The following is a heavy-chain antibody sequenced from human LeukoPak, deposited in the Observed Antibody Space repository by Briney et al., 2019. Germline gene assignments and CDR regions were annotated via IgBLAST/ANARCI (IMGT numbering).Heavy chain of an antibody. J-gene: IGHJ6*02. V-gene: IGHV1-69*04. CDR3: ARDQKVGAAPYFGMDV. CDR2: IIPMLGTV. Sequence: SVKVSCKASGGTFSSYAINWVRQAPGQGLEWMGRIIPMLGTVNYAQKFQGRVTIIADKFTSTAYMELSSLRSEDTAMYYCARDQKVGAAPYFGMDVWGQGTTVTVSS. CDR1: GGTFSSYA. D-gene: IGHD1-26*01.